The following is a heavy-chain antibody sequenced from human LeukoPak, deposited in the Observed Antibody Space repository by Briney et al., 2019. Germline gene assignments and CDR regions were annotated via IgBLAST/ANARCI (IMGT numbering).Heavy chain of an antibody. J-gene: IGHJ4*02. CDR3: AREGPNYFDF. V-gene: IGHV3-23*01. CDR1: GFSFSTYA. Sequence: GGSLRLSCAASGFSFSTYAMSWVRQAPGEGLEWVSAISNGGGSTYYADSVKGRFTISRDNSKNTLYLQMNSLRAEDTAVYYCAREGPNYFDFWGQGTLVTVSS. CDR2: ISNGGGST.